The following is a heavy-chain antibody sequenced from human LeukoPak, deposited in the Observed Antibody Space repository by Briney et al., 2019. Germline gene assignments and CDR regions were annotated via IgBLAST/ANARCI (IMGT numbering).Heavy chain of an antibody. CDR3: ARTSRGYSGYDGHYYYYMNV. D-gene: IGHD5-12*01. Sequence: ASVKVSCKASGYTFTGYYMHWVRQAPGQGLEWMGWISAYNGNTNYAQKLQGRVTMTTDTSTSTAYMELRSLRSDDTAVYYCARTSRGYSGYDGHYYYYMNVWGKGTTVTVSS. J-gene: IGHJ6*03. V-gene: IGHV1-18*04. CDR1: GYTFTGYY. CDR2: ISAYNGNT.